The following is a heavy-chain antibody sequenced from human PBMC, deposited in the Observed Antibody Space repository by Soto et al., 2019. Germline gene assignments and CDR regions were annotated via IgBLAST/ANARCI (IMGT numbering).Heavy chain of an antibody. J-gene: IGHJ1*01. CDR2: ISYDGSNK. D-gene: IGHD2-15*01. CDR3: ARPAEVVVAAMTGRYFQH. V-gene: IGHV3-30-3*01. Sequence: QVQLVESGGGVVQPGRSLRLSCAASGFTFSSYAMHWVRQAPGKGLEWVAVISYDGSNKYYADSVKGRFTISRDNSKNTLYLQMNSLRAEATAVYYCARPAEVVVAAMTGRYFQHWGQGTLVTVSS. CDR1: GFTFSSYA.